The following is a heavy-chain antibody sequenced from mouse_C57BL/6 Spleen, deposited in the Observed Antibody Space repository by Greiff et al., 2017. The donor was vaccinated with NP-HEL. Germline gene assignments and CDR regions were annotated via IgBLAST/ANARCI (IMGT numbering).Heavy chain of an antibody. CDR3: ARWWPHRGFAY. CDR2: INPNNGGT. Sequence: VQLQQSGPELVKPGASVKISCKASGYTFTDYYMNWVKQSHGKSLEWIGDINPNNGGTSYNQKFKGKATLTVDKSSSTAYMELRSLTSEDSAVYYCARWWPHRGFAYWGQGTLVTVSA. J-gene: IGHJ3*01. V-gene: IGHV1-26*01. CDR1: GYTFTDYY. D-gene: IGHD1-1*02.